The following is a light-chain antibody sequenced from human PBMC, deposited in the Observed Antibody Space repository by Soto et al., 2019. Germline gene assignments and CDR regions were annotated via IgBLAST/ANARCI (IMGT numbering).Light chain of an antibody. J-gene: IGKJ5*01. V-gene: IGKV3-15*01. CDR2: GAS. Sequence: IGLTQSPSTLSVSPAESPTLSCRPSQSVRSNLAWYQQKPGQAPRLLIYGASTRATGIPARFSGSGSGTEYTLTISGLQSEDFAVYYCHQYNIWPPLLFGGGTRLEIK. CDR3: HQYNIWPPLL. CDR1: QSVRSN.